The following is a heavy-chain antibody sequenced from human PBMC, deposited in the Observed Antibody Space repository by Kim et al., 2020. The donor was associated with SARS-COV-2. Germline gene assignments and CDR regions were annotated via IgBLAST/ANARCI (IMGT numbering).Heavy chain of an antibody. CDR3: ARVGITLDV. Sequence: GVTFYAQKFQGRVTLTSDMSISSVYMEMNGLTSEDAGVYYCARVGITLDVWGQGTTLTVSS. J-gene: IGHJ6*02. CDR2: GVT. V-gene: IGHV1-2*02. D-gene: IGHD3-16*01.